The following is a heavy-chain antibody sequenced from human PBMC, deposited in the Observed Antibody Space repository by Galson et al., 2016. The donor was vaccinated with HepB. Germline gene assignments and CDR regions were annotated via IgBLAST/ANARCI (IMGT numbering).Heavy chain of an antibody. Sequence: SLRLSCAASGFTFSSYAMHWVRQAPGKGLEWVAVIRYDGSSKYYTDSVKGRFTISRDNSKNKLNLQMNSLRAEDTAMYYCARGGSGSYYKGEDYYYGMDVWGQGTTVIVSS. CDR1: GFTFSSYA. CDR2: IRYDGSSK. CDR3: ARGGSGSYYKGEDYYYGMDV. D-gene: IGHD3-10*01. J-gene: IGHJ6*02. V-gene: IGHV3-33*01.